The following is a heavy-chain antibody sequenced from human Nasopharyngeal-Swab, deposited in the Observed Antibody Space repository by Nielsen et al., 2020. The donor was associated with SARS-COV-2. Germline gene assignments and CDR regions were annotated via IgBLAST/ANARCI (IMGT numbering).Heavy chain of an antibody. CDR2: IIPIFGTA. CDR3: ASNSGCSSTSCPIDRLVYGMDV. CDR1: GGTFSSYA. D-gene: IGHD2-2*01. J-gene: IGHJ6*02. V-gene: IGHV1-69*13. Sequence: SVQVSCKASGGTFSSYAISWVRQAPGQGLEWMGGIIPIFGTANYAQKFQGRVTITADESTSTAYMELSSLRSEDTAVYYCASNSGCSSTSCPIDRLVYGMDVWGQGTTVTVSS.